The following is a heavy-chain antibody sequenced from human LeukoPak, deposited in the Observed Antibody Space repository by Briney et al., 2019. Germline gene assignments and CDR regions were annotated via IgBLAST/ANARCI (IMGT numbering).Heavy chain of an antibody. CDR3: ARDVARGGDCSSTSCYRGYYYYYYMDV. CDR2: ISYDGSNK. CDR1: GFTFGSYA. Sequence: GRSLRLSCAASGFTFGSYAMHWVRQAPGKGLEWVAVISYDGSNKYYADSVKGRFTISRDNSKNTLYLQMNSLRAEDTAVYYCARDVARGGDCSSTSCYRGYYYYYYMDVWGKGTTVTVSS. J-gene: IGHJ6*03. V-gene: IGHV3-30*01. D-gene: IGHD2-2*03.